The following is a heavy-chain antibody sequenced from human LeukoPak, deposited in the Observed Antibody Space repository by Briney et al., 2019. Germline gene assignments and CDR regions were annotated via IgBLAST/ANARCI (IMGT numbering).Heavy chain of an antibody. Sequence: PGGSLRLSCAASGFTFSSYSMNWVRQAPGKGLEWVSSISSSSSYIYYADSVKGRFAISRDNAKNSLYLQMNSLRAEDTAVYYCASFIVLTRIFDYWAQGTLVTVSS. CDR3: ASFIVLTRIFDY. CDR2: ISSSSSYI. CDR1: GFTFSSYS. D-gene: IGHD2-8*01. V-gene: IGHV3-21*01. J-gene: IGHJ4*02.